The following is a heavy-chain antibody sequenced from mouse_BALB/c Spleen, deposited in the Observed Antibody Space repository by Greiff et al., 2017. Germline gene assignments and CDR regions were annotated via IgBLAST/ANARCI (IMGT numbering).Heavy chain of an antibody. V-gene: IGHV14-1*02. CDR3: ARLLRHYAMDY. D-gene: IGHD1-2*01. CDR1: GFNIKDYY. J-gene: IGHJ4*01. Sequence: VQLQQSGAELVRPGALVKLSCKASGFNIKDYYMHWVKQRPEQGLEWIGWIDPENGNTIYDPKFQGKASITADTSSNTAYLQLSSLTSEDTAVYYCARLLRHYAMDYWGQGTSVTVSS. CDR2: IDPENGNT.